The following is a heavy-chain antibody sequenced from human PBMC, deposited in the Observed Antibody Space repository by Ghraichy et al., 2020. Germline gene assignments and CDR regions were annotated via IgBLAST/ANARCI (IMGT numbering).Heavy chain of an antibody. CDR2: IKSKTDGGTT. CDR1: GFTFSNAW. Sequence: GGSLRLSCVASGFTFSNAWMNWVRQAPGKGLEWVGRIKSKTDGGTTDYAAPVKGRFTISRDDSKNTLYLQMNSLKTEDTAVYYCTTDNDCGSTSCWDSYYYGMDVWGQGTTVTVSS. D-gene: IGHD2-2*01. J-gene: IGHJ6*02. CDR3: TTDNDCGSTSCWDSYYYGMDV. V-gene: IGHV3-15*07.